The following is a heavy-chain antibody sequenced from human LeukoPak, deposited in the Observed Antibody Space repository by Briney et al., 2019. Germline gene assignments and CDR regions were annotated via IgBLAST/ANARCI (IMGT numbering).Heavy chain of an antibody. J-gene: IGHJ4*02. V-gene: IGHV3-48*04. CDR1: GFTFSSYS. CDR3: ARATPGYYDSSGYYTAPTVDY. D-gene: IGHD3-22*01. Sequence: PGGFLRLSCAASGFTFSSYSMNWVRQAPGKGLEWVSYISGSSSPIYYADSVKGRFTISRDNARNSLYLQMNSLRAEDTALYYCARATPGYYDSSGYYTAPTVDYWGQGTLVTVSS. CDR2: ISGSSSPI.